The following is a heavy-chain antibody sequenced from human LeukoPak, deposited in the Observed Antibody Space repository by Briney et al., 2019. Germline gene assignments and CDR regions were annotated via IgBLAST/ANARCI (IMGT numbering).Heavy chain of an antibody. V-gene: IGHV1-69*13. CDR1: GGTFSSYA. D-gene: IGHD4-17*01. J-gene: IGHJ4*02. CDR3: AREGSTTVTTYFDY. CDR2: IIPIFGTA. Sequence: GASVKVSCKASGGTFSSYAISWVRQAPGQGLEWMGGIIPIFGTANYAQKFQGRVTITADESTSTAYMELSSLRSEDTAVYYCAREGSTTVTTYFDYWGQGTLVTVSS.